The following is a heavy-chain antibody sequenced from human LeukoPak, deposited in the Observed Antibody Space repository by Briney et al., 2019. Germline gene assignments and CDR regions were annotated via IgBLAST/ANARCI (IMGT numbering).Heavy chain of an antibody. V-gene: IGHV3-30*03. Sequence: GRSLRLSCAASGFTFSNYGMHWVRQAPGKGLDWVAVISFDGSDKSYPDSVKGRFSISRDNSKNTLDLQMNSLRVEDTAVYYCARDLREYSSDGGHIEYWGQGILVTVST. CDR2: ISFDGSDK. CDR3: ARDLREYSSDGGHIEY. CDR1: GFTFSNYG. J-gene: IGHJ4*02. D-gene: IGHD5-18*01.